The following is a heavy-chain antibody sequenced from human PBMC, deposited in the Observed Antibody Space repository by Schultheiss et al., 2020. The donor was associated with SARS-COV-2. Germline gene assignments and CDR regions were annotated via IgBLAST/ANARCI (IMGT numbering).Heavy chain of an antibody. D-gene: IGHD6-13*01. CDR2: IYYSGST. CDR1: GGSFSGYY. Sequence: SQTLSLTCAVYGGSFSGYYWGWIRQPPGKGLEWIGSIYYSGSTYYNPSLKSRVTISVDTSKNQFSLKLSSVTAADTAVYYCARLSLKQLVPFFDYWGQGTLVTVSS. V-gene: IGHV4-39*01. CDR3: ARLSLKQLVPFFDY. J-gene: IGHJ4*02.